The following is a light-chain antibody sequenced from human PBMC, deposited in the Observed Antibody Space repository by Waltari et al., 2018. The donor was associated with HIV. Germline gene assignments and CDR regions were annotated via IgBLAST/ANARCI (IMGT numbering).Light chain of an antibody. J-gene: IGLJ1*01. CDR2: GNS. V-gene: IGLV1-40*01. CDR1: SSNIGAGFD. Sequence: QSVLTQPPSVSGAPGQRITISCTGSSSNIGAGFDVHWYQQLPGKAPKVLIHGNSNRPSGVPDRCSGSKSGTSASLAITGLQADDEGDYYCQSYDSSLRGHVFGSGTRVTVL. CDR3: QSYDSSLRGHV.